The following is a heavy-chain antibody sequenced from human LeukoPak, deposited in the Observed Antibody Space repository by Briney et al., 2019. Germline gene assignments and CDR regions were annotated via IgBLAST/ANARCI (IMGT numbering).Heavy chain of an antibody. CDR2: ISHSGGA. D-gene: IGHD1-26*01. CDR3: ARLTWDLPPGGLYYNYYIDV. Sequence: SETLSLTCAVYGKSLSSYYWTWVRQPPGKGLEWIGEISHSGGANYSPFLKSRVTISLDTSKNQFSLRLTSVTAADTAVYYCARLTWDLPPGGLYYNYYIDVWDKGATVTVSS. J-gene: IGHJ6*03. CDR1: GKSLSSYY. V-gene: IGHV4-34*01.